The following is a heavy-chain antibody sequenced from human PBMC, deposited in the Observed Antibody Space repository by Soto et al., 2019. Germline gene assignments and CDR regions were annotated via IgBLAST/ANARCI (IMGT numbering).Heavy chain of an antibody. V-gene: IGHV4-59*08. CDR3: ARVATAAVWDYYGMDV. CDR1: GGSISSYY. D-gene: IGHD6-13*01. Sequence: PSETLSLTCTVSGGSISSYYWTWIRQPPGKGLEWIGYIYYSGSTNYSPSLESRVTISLDTSKNQFSLKLSSVTAADTAVYYCARVATAAVWDYYGMDVWGQGTTVTVSS. J-gene: IGHJ6*02. CDR2: IYYSGST.